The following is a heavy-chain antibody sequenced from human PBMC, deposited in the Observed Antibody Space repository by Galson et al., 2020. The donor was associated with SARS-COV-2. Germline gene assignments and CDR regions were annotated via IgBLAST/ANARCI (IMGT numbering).Heavy chain of an antibody. CDR2: MNPNTGNA. D-gene: IGHD3-10*01. J-gene: IGHJ5*02. CDR1: GYTFTTFD. CDR3: ARNFHDSGTYYNRFDP. Sequence: ASVKVSCKASGYTFTTFDINWVRQATGQGLEWMGWMNPNTGNAGYALKYQGRVTITRNTSTNTAYMELSSLRSEDTAVYYCARNFHDSGTYYNRFDPWGQGTLVTVSS. V-gene: IGHV1-8*03.